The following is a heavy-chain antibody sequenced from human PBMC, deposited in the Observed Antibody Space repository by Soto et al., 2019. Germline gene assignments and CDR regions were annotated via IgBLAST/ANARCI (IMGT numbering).Heavy chain of an antibody. V-gene: IGHV1-69*13. CDR1: GGTFSSYA. Sequence: SVKVSCKASGGTFSSYAISWVRQAPGQGLEWMGGIIPIFGTANYAQKFQGRVTITADESTSTAYMELSSLRGDDTAIYYCVKSGDNYNALDYWGQGTPVTVSS. CDR2: IIPIFGTA. J-gene: IGHJ4*02. D-gene: IGHD1-1*01. CDR3: VKSGDNYNALDY.